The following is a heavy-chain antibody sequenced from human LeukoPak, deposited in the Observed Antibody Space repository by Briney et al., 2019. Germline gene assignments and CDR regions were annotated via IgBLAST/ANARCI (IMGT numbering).Heavy chain of an antibody. V-gene: IGHV3-74*01. CDR3: ASSYCSGGSCSGYGMDV. CDR1: GFTFSSYW. J-gene: IGHJ6*02. D-gene: IGHD2-15*01. Sequence: GGSLRLSCATSGFTFSSYWMHWVRQAPGKGLVWVSRINPDGSSTSYADSVKGRFTISRDNAKNTLYLQMNSLRAEDTAVYYCASSYCSGGSCSGYGMDVWGQGTTVTVSS. CDR2: INPDGSST.